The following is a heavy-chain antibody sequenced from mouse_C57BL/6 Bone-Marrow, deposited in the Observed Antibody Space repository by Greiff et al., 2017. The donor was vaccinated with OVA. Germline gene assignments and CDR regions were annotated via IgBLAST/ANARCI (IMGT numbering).Heavy chain of an antibody. CDR3: ARDLLYWYFDV. CDR1: GYSITSGYY. D-gene: IGHD2-10*01. V-gene: IGHV3-6*01. CDR2: ISYDGSN. J-gene: IGHJ1*03. Sequence: VQLQQSGPGLVKPSQSLSLTCSVTGYSITSGYYWNWIRQFPGNKLEWMGYISYDGSNNYNPSLKNRISITRDTSKNQFFQKLNSVTTEDTATYYCARDLLYWYFDVWGTGTTVTGSS.